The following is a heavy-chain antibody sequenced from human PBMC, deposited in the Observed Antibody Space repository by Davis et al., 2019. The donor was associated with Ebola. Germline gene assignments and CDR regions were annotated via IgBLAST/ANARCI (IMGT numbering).Heavy chain of an antibody. CDR3: ARHWAGYSSSWFFFDY. J-gene: IGHJ4*02. Sequence: MPGGSLRLSCTVSGGSISSYYWSWIRQPPGKGLEWIGYIYYSGSTNYNPSLKSRVTISVDTSKNQFSLKLSSVTAADTAVYYCARHWAGYSSSWFFFDYWGQGTLVTVSS. V-gene: IGHV4-59*01. D-gene: IGHD6-13*01. CDR2: IYYSGST. CDR1: GGSISSYY.